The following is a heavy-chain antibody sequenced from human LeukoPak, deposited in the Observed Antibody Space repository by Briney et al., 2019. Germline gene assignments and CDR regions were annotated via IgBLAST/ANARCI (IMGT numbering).Heavy chain of an antibody. V-gene: IGHV4-34*01. CDR1: GGSISSYY. CDR3: ASETNPGFDY. D-gene: IGHD4-17*01. CDR2: INHSGST. J-gene: IGHJ4*02. Sequence: SETLSLTCTVSGGSISSYYWSWIRQPPGKGLEWIGEINHSGSTNYNPSLKSRVTISVDTSKNQFSLKLSSVTAADTAVYYCASETNPGFDYWGQGTLVTVSS.